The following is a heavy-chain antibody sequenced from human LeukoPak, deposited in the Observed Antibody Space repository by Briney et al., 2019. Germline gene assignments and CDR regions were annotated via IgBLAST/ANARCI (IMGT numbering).Heavy chain of an antibody. CDR2: ISAYNGNT. CDR3: ARFTPRLTREKFDY. CDR1: SYTFTNYD. D-gene: IGHD2-2*01. J-gene: IGHJ4*02. V-gene: IGHV1-18*01. Sequence: ASGEVSCQASSYTFTNYDINWVRQAPGQGLEWMGWISAYNGNTRYAQKFQGRVTMATDTSTSTAYMELRSLRSDDTAVYYCARFTPRLTREKFDYWGQGTLVTVSS.